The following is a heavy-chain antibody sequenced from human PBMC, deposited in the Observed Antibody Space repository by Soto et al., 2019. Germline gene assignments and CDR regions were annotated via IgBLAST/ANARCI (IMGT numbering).Heavy chain of an antibody. CDR3: ARDGDGYNY. CDR1: GASVSSGSFY. J-gene: IGHJ4*02. V-gene: IGHV4-61*01. D-gene: IGHD5-12*01. Sequence: SETLSLTCTVSGASVSSGSFYWSWIRQPPGKGLEWVGYIYYTGSTSYSPSLKNRVSISVDTSKNQFSLKLSSVTAADTAVYYCARDGDGYNYWGQGTLVTVSS. CDR2: IYYTGST.